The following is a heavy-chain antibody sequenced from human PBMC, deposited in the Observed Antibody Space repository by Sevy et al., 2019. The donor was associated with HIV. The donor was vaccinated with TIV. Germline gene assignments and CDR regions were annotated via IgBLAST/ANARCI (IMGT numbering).Heavy chain of an antibody. Sequence: GESLKISCQGSGYRFSNNWVAWVRQKPGKGLEWMGMIYPGNSDTRYSPSFQGQVIISADKSISTAYVQWRSLKASDTAMCYCASGAHLPLDGFNFWGQGTMVTVSS. CDR2: IYPGNSDT. D-gene: IGHD1-26*01. V-gene: IGHV5-51*01. CDR3: ASGAHLPLDGFNF. CDR1: GYRFSNNW. J-gene: IGHJ3*01.